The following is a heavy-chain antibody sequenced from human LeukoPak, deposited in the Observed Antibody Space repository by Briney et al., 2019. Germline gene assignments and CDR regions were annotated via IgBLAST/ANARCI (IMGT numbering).Heavy chain of an antibody. J-gene: IGHJ6*03. CDR1: GYTFTSYG. V-gene: IGHV1-18*01. CDR3: ARGAPVLRQYYYYMDV. D-gene: IGHD3-3*01. Sequence: ASVKVSCKASGYTFTSYGISWVRQALGQGVEWMGWISAYKGNTNYTQKLQGRVTMTTDTSTSTANMELRSLRSDDTAVYYFARGAPVLRQYYYYMDVWGKGTTVTVSS. CDR2: ISAYKGNT.